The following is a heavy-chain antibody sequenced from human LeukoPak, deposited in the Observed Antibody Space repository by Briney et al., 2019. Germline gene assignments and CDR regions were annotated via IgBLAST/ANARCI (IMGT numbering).Heavy chain of an antibody. CDR2: IYYSGST. CDR1: GGSISSGDYY. CDR3: ARLASDLDAFDT. V-gene: IGHV4-30-4*08. Sequence: SETLSLTCTVSGGSISSGDYYWRWLRQPPGKGLEWIGYIYYSGSTYYNPSLKSRVTISVDTSKNQFSLKLSSVTAADTAVYYCARLASDLDAFDTWGQGTMVTVSS. J-gene: IGHJ3*02.